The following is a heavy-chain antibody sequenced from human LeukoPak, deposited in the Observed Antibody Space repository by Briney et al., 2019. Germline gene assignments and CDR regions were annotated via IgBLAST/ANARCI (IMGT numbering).Heavy chain of an antibody. CDR3: ARVSFAGSGWLVDY. Sequence: PSETLSLTCTVSGGSISSSSYYWGWIRQPPGKGLEWIGSIYYSGSTYYNPSLKSRVTISVDTSKNQFSLKLSSVTAADTAVYYCARVSFAGSGWLVDYWGQGTLVTVSS. CDR1: GGSISSSSYY. CDR2: IYYSGST. J-gene: IGHJ4*02. D-gene: IGHD6-19*01. V-gene: IGHV4-39*07.